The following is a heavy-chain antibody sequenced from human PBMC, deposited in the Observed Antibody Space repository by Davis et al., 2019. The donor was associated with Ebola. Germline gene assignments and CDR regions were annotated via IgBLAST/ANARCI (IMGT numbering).Heavy chain of an antibody. CDR3: ARFRVSALAYCGDDCQEAAFDI. J-gene: IGHJ3*02. V-gene: IGHV5-51*01. Sequence: GESLKISCKGSGYRFTTYWIGWVRQMPGKGLEWMGIIYPGDSDTRYSPSFQGQVTISADKSISTAYLQWSTLKASDTGIYYCARFRVSALAYCGDDCQEAAFDIWGQGTMVSVSS. D-gene: IGHD2-21*02. CDR2: IYPGDSDT. CDR1: GYRFTTYW.